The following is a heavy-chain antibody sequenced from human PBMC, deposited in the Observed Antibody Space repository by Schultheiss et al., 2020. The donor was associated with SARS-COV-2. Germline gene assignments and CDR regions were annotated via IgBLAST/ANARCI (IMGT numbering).Heavy chain of an antibody. Sequence: GESLKISCAASGFTFSSYWMHWVRQAPGKGLVWVSRINSDGSITSYADSVKGRFTISRDSSKNTLYLQMNSLRAEDTAVYYCARDPRTIAVAGHFDYWGQGTLVTVSS. CDR1: GFTFSSYW. D-gene: IGHD6-19*01. J-gene: IGHJ4*02. V-gene: IGHV3-74*01. CDR2: INSDGSIT. CDR3: ARDPRTIAVAGHFDY.